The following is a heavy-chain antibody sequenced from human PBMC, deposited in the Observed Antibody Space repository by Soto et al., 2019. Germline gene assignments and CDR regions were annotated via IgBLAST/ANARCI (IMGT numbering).Heavy chain of an antibody. J-gene: IGHJ3*02. Sequence: QVQLVQSGAEVKKPGASVKVSCKASGYTFTSYGISWVRQAPGQGLEWMGWISAYNGNTNYAQKLQGRVTMTTDTSTSTAYMELRSLRSDDTAVYYRARDLIYDSSGPVAFDIWGQGTMVTVSS. D-gene: IGHD3-22*01. V-gene: IGHV1-18*01. CDR1: GYTFTSYG. CDR2: ISAYNGNT. CDR3: ARDLIYDSSGPVAFDI.